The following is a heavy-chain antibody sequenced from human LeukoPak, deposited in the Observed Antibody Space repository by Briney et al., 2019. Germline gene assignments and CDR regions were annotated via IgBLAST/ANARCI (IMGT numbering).Heavy chain of an antibody. CDR2: IWSDASNT. CDR1: GFTFSHYG. D-gene: IGHD4-11*01. J-gene: IGHJ4*02. CDR3: AKDAERGFDYSNSLNY. V-gene: IGHV3-33*06. Sequence: PGGALRLSCAPSGFTFSHYGMHWVRQAPGAGLEGVAVIWSDASNTYYADSVKGRFTISRDNSRNTLYLQMSSLRAEDAAVYYCAKDAERGFDYSNSLNYWGQGTLVTVSS.